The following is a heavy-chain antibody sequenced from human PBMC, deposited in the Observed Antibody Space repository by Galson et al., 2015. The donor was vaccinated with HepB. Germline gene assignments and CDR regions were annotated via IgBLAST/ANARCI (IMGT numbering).Heavy chain of an antibody. D-gene: IGHD3-10*01. CDR3: ARDRGGGSGSYLDY. CDR1: GFTFSSYA. J-gene: IGHJ4*02. V-gene: IGHV3-30*04. CDR2: ISYDGSNK. Sequence: SLRLSCAASGFTFSSYAMHWVRQAPGKGLEWVAVISYDGSNKYYADSVKGRFTISRDNSKNTLYLQMNSLRAEDTAVYYCARDRGGGSGSYLDYWGQGTLVTVSS.